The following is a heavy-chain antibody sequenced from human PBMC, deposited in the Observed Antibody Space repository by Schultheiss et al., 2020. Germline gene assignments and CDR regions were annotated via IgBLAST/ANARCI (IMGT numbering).Heavy chain of an antibody. D-gene: IGHD2-2*01. Sequence: ASVKVSCKASGYTFTSYAMHWVRQAPGQRLEWMGWSNAGNGNTKYSQKFQGRVTITRDTSISTAYMELSSLRSEDTAVYYCARGRNQLLGGYYYYGMDVWGQGTTVTVSS. J-gene: IGHJ6*02. CDR2: SNAGNGNT. CDR3: ARGRNQLLGGYYYYGMDV. V-gene: IGHV1-3*01. CDR1: GYTFTSYA.